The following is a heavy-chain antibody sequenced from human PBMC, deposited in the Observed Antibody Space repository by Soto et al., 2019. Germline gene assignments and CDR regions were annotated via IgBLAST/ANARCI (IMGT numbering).Heavy chain of an antibody. CDR1: GYSFTTYW. Sequence: PGESLKISCKGSGYSFTTYWIGWVRQMPGKGLEWMGIIYPGDSDTRYSPSFQGQVTISADKSISTAYLQWSSLEASDTAMYYCARRFCSGGSCYFDDAFDVWGQGTMVTVS. D-gene: IGHD2-15*01. CDR2: IYPGDSDT. CDR3: ARRFCSGGSCYFDDAFDV. V-gene: IGHV5-51*01. J-gene: IGHJ3*01.